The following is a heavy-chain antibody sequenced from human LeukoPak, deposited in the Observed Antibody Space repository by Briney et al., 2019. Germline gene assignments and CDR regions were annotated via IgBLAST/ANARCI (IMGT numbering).Heavy chain of an antibody. CDR3: ARGCSSTSCYEAFDI. V-gene: IGHV3-13*05. D-gene: IGHD2-2*01. J-gene: IGHJ4*02. Sequence: GGSLRLSCAASGFTLSSYDMHWVRQATGKGLEWVSAIGTAGDPYYPGSVKGRFTISRENAKNSLYLQMNSLRAGDTAVYYCARGCSSTSCYEAFDIWGQGTLVTVSS. CDR1: GFTLSSYD. CDR2: IGTAGDP.